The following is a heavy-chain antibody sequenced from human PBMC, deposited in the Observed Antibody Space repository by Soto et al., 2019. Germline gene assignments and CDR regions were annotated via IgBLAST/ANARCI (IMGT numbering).Heavy chain of an antibody. V-gene: IGHV3-33*01. CDR1: GFTFSSYG. CDR3: ARDLVGANWFDY. Sequence: GGSLRLSCAASGFTFSSYGMHWVRQAPGKGLEWVAVIWYDGSNKYYADSVKGRFTISRDNSKNTLYLQMNSLRAEDTAVYYCARDLVGANWFDYWGQGTLATVSS. J-gene: IGHJ4*02. CDR2: IWYDGSNK. D-gene: IGHD1-26*01.